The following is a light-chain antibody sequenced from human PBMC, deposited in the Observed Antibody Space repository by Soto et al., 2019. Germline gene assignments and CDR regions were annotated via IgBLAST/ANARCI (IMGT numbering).Light chain of an antibody. Sequence: DIQMTQSPSTLSASVGDRVTITCRASQTISSWLAWYQQKPGKAPKXLIYKASTLKSGVPSRFSGSGSGTELTITISSLQPDDFETYYCQHYNSYSEAFGQGTKVDIK. CDR2: KAS. J-gene: IGKJ1*01. CDR3: QHYNSYSEA. V-gene: IGKV1-5*03. CDR1: QTISSW.